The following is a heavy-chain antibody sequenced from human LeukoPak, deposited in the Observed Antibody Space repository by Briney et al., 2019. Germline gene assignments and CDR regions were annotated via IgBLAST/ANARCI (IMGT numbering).Heavy chain of an antibody. J-gene: IGHJ5*02. Sequence: SVKVSCKASGYTFTNYAMNWVRQAPGQGLEWMGGIIPIFGTANYAQKFQGRVTITADKSTSTAYMELSSLRSEDTAVYYCARGVVPAAMVLNWFDPWGQGTLVTVSS. CDR1: GYTFTNYA. D-gene: IGHD2-2*01. V-gene: IGHV1-69*06. CDR2: IIPIFGTA. CDR3: ARGVVPAAMVLNWFDP.